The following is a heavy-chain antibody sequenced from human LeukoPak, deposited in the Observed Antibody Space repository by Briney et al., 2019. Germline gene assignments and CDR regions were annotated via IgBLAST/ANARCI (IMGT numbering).Heavy chain of an antibody. D-gene: IGHD3-16*02. CDR1: GGSISSYY. CDR3: ARGWGSFRGRFDS. V-gene: IGHV4-4*08. J-gene: IGHJ4*02. Sequence: SETLSLTCNLSGGSISSYYWSWIRQTPGRGLEWIGYIFASGTTNYNPSLKSRVTMSLDTSRNIFSLNLSSALPADTAVYFCARGWGSFRGRFDSWGQGILVTVSS. CDR2: IFASGTT.